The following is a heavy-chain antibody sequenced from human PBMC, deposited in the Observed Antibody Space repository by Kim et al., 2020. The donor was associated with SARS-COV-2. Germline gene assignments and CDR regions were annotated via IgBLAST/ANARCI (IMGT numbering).Heavy chain of an antibody. J-gene: IGHJ6*02. V-gene: IGHV3-15*01. CDR3: TTDGYGMDV. Sequence: GGTVDYAASVKGRCTISRDDTKNTQYLQMNSLDAEDTGVYYCTTDGYGMDVWGQGTTVTVSS. CDR2: GGTV.